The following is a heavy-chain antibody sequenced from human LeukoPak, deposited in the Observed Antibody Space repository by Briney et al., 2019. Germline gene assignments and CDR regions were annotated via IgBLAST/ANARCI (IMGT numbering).Heavy chain of an antibody. J-gene: IGHJ4*02. Sequence: GGTLRLSCAASGFAFSGYWMHWVRQAPGQGLVWVSRINHDGSATIYADSVKGRFTFSRDNAKNTLHLQMKSLRDEDTAVYYCARYGSGTSYITNYFDYWGQGTLVTVSS. CDR3: ARYGSGTSYITNYFDY. CDR2: INHDGSAT. D-gene: IGHD3-10*01. V-gene: IGHV3-74*01. CDR1: GFAFSGYW.